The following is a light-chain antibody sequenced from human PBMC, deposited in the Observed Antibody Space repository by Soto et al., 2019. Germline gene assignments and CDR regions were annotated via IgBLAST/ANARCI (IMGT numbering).Light chain of an antibody. CDR2: GAS. CDR1: QSVSSSY. J-gene: IGKJ1*01. Sequence: EIVLTQSPGTLSLSPGERATLSCRASQSVSSSYLAWYQQKPGQAPRLLIYGASSRATGIPDRFSGSGSGTDFTFTISRLEPEDFAVYYCQQYDSSPKPFGKGTKVKS. V-gene: IGKV3-20*01. CDR3: QQYDSSPKP.